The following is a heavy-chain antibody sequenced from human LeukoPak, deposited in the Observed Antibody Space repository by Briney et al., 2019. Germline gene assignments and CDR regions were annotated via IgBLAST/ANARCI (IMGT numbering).Heavy chain of an antibody. J-gene: IGHJ5*02. CDR2: INPNSGAT. CDR1: GYTFTAFY. CDR3: ARAHLIEAAGYNWFDP. V-gene: IGHV1-2*02. D-gene: IGHD6-13*01. Sequence: ASVKVSCKASGYTFTAFYMHWVRQAPGQGLEWMGWINPNSGATNYAQKFQGRVTMTRDTSISTAYMELSRLRSDDTAVYYCARAHLIEAAGYNWFDPWGQGTLVTVSS.